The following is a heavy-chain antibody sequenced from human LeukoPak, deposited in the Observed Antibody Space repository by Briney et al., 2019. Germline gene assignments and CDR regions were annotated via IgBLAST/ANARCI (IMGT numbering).Heavy chain of an antibody. Sequence: SGTLSLTCAVYGGSFTGYYWSWIPQAPGKGLEWSGEINYRGSTNYNPALESRVTISVDTSNNQFSLKLGSVTGADTGVYYCAREACSGGDCTNFDHWGRGTLVTVSS. J-gene: IGHJ4*02. CDR2: INYRGST. D-gene: IGHD2-21*02. CDR3: AREACSGGDCTNFDH. V-gene: IGHV4-34*01. CDR1: GGSFTGYY.